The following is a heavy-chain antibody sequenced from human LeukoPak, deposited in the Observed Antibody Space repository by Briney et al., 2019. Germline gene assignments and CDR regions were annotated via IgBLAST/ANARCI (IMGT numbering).Heavy chain of an antibody. D-gene: IGHD5-18*01. CDR2: ISAYNGNT. CDR1: GYTFTSYG. V-gene: IGHV1-18*01. Sequence: GASVKVSCKASGYTFTSYGISWVRQAPGQGPEWMGWISAYNGNTNYAQKLQGRVTMTTDTSTSTAYMELRSLRSDDTAVYYCAKDTAMVIGGYYYGMDVWGQGTTVTVSS. CDR3: AKDTAMVIGGYYYGMDV. J-gene: IGHJ6*02.